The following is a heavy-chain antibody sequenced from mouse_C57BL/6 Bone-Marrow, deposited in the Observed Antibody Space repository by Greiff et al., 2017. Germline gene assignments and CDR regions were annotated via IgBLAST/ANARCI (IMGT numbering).Heavy chain of an antibody. CDR3: ARVGAIYYDYDGGFAY. V-gene: IGHV3-6*01. CDR2: ISYDGSN. Sequence: VQLQQSGPRLVKPSQSLSLTCSVTGYSITSGYYWNWIRQFPGNKLEWMGYISYDGSNNYNPSLTNRISITRDTSKNQFFLTLNSVTTEDTATYCCARVGAIYYDYDGGFAYCGQGTLVTVSA. J-gene: IGHJ3*01. CDR1: GYSITSGYY. D-gene: IGHD2-4*01.